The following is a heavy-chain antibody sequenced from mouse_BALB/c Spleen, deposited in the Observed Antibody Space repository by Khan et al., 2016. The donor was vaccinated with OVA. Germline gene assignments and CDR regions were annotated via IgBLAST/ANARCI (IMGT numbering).Heavy chain of an antibody. D-gene: IGHD2-1*01. CDR3: ARDNYYGNSYYAMDY. J-gene: IGHJ4*01. CDR1: GYTFTSYW. CDR2: IAPGSGSN. Sequence: DLVKPGASVKLSCKASGYTFTSYWINWIKQRPGQGLEWIGRIAPGSGSNHYNAMFKGKATLTVDTSSNTACIQLSSLSSEDSAVYFCARDNYYGNSYYAMDYWGQGTSVTVSS. V-gene: IGHV1S41*01.